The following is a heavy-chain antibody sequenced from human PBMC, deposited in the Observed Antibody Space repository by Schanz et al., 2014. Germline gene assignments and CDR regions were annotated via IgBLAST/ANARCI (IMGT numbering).Heavy chain of an antibody. CDR3: AFDRDDAYDI. D-gene: IGHD3-9*01. V-gene: IGHV1-2*02. CDR2: INPNSGDT. CDR1: GYTFVGYY. Sequence: QVQLVQSGPEVKKPGASVRVSCQASGYTFVGYYIHWLRQAPGQGLEWMGWINPNSGDTNYAQKFQGRVTMTRDTSISTAYMDLSRLRSDDTAVYYCAFDRDDAYDIWGQGTTVTVSS. J-gene: IGHJ3*02.